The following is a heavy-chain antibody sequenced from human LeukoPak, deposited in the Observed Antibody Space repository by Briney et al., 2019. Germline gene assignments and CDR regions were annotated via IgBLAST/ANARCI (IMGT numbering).Heavy chain of an antibody. V-gene: IGHV3-9*01. J-gene: IGHJ4*02. CDR3: AKWDCSGGSCYSGFDY. Sequence: GGSLRLSCAASGFTFDDYAMHWVRQAPGKGLEWVSGISWNSGSIGYADSVKGRFTISRDNAKNSLYLQMNSLRTEDTALYYCAKWDCSGGSCYSGFDYWGQGTLVTVSS. D-gene: IGHD2-15*01. CDR2: ISWNSGSI. CDR1: GFTFDDYA.